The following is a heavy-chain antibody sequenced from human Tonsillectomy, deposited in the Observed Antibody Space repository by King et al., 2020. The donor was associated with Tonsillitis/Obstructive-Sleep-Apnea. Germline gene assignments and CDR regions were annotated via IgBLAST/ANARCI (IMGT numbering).Heavy chain of an antibody. D-gene: IGHD4-17*01. CDR2: IYYSGIT. Sequence: VQLQESGPGLVKPSHTLSLTCTVSGGSFSSGGYYWSWIRQHPGQGLEWIGYIYYSGITYYNPSLKSRVTISVDTSKKQFYMKLSSVTAADTAGYYCGRGDDYDNYLDYGGQATLVTVSS. CDR1: GGSFSSGGYY. V-gene: IGHV4-31*03. CDR3: GRGDDYDNYLDY. J-gene: IGHJ4*02.